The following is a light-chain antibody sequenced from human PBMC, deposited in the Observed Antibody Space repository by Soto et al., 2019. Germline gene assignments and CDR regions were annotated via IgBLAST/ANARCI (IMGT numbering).Light chain of an antibody. Sequence: QSVLTQSASVSGSPGQSITISCTGTSSDVGNYNYVSWYQQHPGEVLKLIIFNVNNRPSGVSNRFSGSKSGNTASLTISWLQAEDEADYYCSSFTSSTTYVFGTGTKVTVL. CDR1: SSDVGNYNY. J-gene: IGLJ1*01. V-gene: IGLV2-14*01. CDR3: SSFTSSTTYV. CDR2: NVN.